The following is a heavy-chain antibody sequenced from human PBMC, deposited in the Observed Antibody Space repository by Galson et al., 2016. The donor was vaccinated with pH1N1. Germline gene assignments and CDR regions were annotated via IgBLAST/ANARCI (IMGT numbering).Heavy chain of an antibody. Sequence: PALVKPTQTLTLTCIFSGFSITNRGEAVGWIRQPPGKALEWLALVYWDGDKFYSRSLQSRLTITKDTSKNQVALRMTNMDPVDTGTYYCAHLYYYDTSGFYRYFDYWGQGILVTVSS. D-gene: IGHD3-22*01. CDR2: VYWDGDK. CDR3: AHLYYYDTSGFYRYFDY. CDR1: GFSITNRGEA. V-gene: IGHV2-5*02. J-gene: IGHJ4*02.